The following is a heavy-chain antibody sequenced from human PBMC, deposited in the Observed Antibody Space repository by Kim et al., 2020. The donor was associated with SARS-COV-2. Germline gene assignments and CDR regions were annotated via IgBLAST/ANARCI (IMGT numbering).Heavy chain of an antibody. J-gene: IGHJ6*02. CDR1: GFTFSTYS. D-gene: IGHD2-2*01. CDR3: ARNLVPTTKTYGMEV. CDR2: ISSTSAYI. V-gene: IGHV3-21*01. Sequence: GGSLRLSCAASGFTFSTYSMNWVRQAPGKGLEWVSSISSTSAYIYYADSVKGRFTISRDNAKDSLYLQMNSLRAEDTAVYYCARNLVPTTKTYGMEVWGQGTTMTVSS.